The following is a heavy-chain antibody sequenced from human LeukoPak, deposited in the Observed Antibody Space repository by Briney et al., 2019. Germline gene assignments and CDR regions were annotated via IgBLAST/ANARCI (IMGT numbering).Heavy chain of an antibody. CDR1: GFTFSSYA. J-gene: IGHJ4*02. D-gene: IGHD3-3*01. CDR2: ISGSGGST. CDR3: AKDKRYYDFWSGYHHPSFDY. Sequence: GGSLRLSCAASGFTFSSYAMSWVRQAPGKGLEWVSAISGSGGSTYYADSVKGRFTISRDNSKNTLYLQMNSLRAEDTAVYYCAKDKRYYDFWSGYHHPSFDYWGRGTLVTVSS. V-gene: IGHV3-23*01.